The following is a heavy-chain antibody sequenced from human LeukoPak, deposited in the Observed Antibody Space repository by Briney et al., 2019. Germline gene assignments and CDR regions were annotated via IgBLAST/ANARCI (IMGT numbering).Heavy chain of an antibody. CDR2: IYYSGST. CDR3: ARDTTDYYDSSTWFDP. V-gene: IGHV4-30-4*08. Sequence: PSETLSLTCTVSGGSISSADYYWSWIRQPPGKGLEWIGYIYYSGSTSYNPSLKSRVTISVDTSKNQFSLKLSSVTAADTAVYYCARDTTDYYDSSTWFDPWGQGTLVTVSS. J-gene: IGHJ5*02. CDR1: GGSISSADYY. D-gene: IGHD3-22*01.